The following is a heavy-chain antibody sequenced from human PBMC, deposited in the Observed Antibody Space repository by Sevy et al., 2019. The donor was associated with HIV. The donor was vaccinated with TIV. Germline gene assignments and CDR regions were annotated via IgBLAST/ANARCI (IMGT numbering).Heavy chain of an antibody. J-gene: IGHJ3*01. CDR1: GGSISSGSYS. D-gene: IGHD4-17*01. Sequence: SETLSLTCAVSGGSISSGSYSWNWIRQPPGKGLEWIGYIFHSGNTYYNPSLKSPVTISVDRSKNQFSLKMTSVTAADTAVYYCARDGGTVTSPGVFDVWGQGTMVTVSS. V-gene: IGHV4-30-2*01. CDR2: IFHSGNT. CDR3: ARDGGTVTSPGVFDV.